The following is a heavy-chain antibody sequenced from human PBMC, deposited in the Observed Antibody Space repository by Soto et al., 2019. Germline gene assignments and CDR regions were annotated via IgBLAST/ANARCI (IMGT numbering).Heavy chain of an antibody. V-gene: IGHV3-15*01. D-gene: IGHD3-16*01. J-gene: IGHJ4*02. CDR2: IKSVTDGGTR. CDR1: TFTFSNAW. CDR3: TSGRSTFGLDS. Sequence: VGSLRLSCVVSTFTFSNAWMTWVRQAPGRGLEWIGRIKSVTDGGTRDYAAPVKGRFAISRDDSKNTLYLQMNSLKTEDTAVYYCTSGRSTFGLDSWGQVTLVTASS.